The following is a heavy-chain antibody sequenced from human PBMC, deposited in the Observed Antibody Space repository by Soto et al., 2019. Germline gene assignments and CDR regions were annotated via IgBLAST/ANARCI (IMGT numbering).Heavy chain of an antibody. CDR2: ISSSGSTI. J-gene: IGHJ4*02. CDR3: ARDRSIAVAGPTEFDY. V-gene: IGHV3-11*01. CDR1: GFTFSDYY. Sequence: PGGSLRLSCAASGFTFSDYYMSWIRQAPGKGLEWVSYISSSGSTIYYADSVKGRFTISRDNAKNSLYLQMNSLRAEDTAVYYCARDRSIAVAGPTEFDYWGQGTLVTVSS. D-gene: IGHD6-19*01.